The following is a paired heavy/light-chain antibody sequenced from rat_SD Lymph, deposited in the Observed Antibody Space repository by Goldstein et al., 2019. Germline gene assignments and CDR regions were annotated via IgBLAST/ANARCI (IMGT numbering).Light chain of an antibody. J-gene: IGKJ5*01. CDR2: GAS. V-gene: IGKV3S5*01. CDR3: QQSRNDPT. Sequence: DIVLTQSPALAVSLGQRATISCRASESVRSSMHWYQQKSGQQPKLLIYGASNLASGVPARFSGSGSGTDFTFTIDPVEADDIATYYCQQSRNDPTFGSGTKLEIK. CDR1: ESVRSS.
Heavy chain of an antibody. Sequence: EVQLVESGGGLVQPGASLKLSCVASGFTFSDYWMSWVRQTPGKTMEWIGDIKYDGSYTNYAPSLKNRFTISRDNAKSTLYLQMSNVRSEDTATYYCTRYYGYNYAVMDAWGQGASVTVSS. CDR1: GFTFSDYW. V-gene: IGHV11-4*01. CDR2: IKYDGSYT. CDR3: TRYYGYNYAVMDA. J-gene: IGHJ4*01. D-gene: IGHD1-9*01.